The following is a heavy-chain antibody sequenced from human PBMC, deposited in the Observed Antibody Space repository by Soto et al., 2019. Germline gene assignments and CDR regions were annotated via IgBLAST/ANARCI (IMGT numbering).Heavy chain of an antibody. Sequence: EVQLLESGGGLVQPGGSLRLSCAASGFTFSSYAMSWVRQAPGKGLEWVSAISGSGGSTYYADSVKGRFTISRDNSKNMLYLEMNSVRAEDTAVYYCARRSSRWYFDYCGQGTLVTVSS. D-gene: IGHD6-19*01. V-gene: IGHV3-23*01. CDR2: ISGSGGST. CDR1: GFTFSSYA. CDR3: ARRSSRWYFDY. J-gene: IGHJ4*02.